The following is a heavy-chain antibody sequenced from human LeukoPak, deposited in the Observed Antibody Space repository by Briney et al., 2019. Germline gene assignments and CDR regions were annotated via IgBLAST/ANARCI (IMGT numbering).Heavy chain of an antibody. V-gene: IGHV1-2*06. CDR3: ARDHTYYYDSSRYIDDAFDI. D-gene: IGHD3-22*01. CDR2: IKRITGDT. J-gene: IGHJ3*02. Sequence: ASVRVSCTSSGYPFTGHYMHWVRQAPGQGLEWMGRIKRITGDTNYAQKFQGRVSLTRDTSARTAYMDLSSLRFDDTAVYYCARDHTYYYDSSRYIDDAFDIWGQGTLVTVFS. CDR1: GYPFTGHY.